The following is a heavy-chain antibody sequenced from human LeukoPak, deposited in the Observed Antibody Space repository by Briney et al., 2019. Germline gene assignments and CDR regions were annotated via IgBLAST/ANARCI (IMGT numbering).Heavy chain of an antibody. Sequence: GGSLRLSCAASGFTFSSYGMHWVRQAPGKGLEWVAFIRYDGSNKYYADSVKGRFTISRDNSKNTLYLQMNSLRAEDTAVYYCARGGTAALDYWGQGTLVTVSS. CDR3: ARGGTAALDY. J-gene: IGHJ4*02. V-gene: IGHV3-30*02. CDR2: IRYDGSNK. D-gene: IGHD1/OR15-1a*01. CDR1: GFTFSSYG.